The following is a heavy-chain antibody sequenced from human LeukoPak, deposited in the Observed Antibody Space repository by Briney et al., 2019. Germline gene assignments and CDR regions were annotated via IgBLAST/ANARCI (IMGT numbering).Heavy chain of an antibody. CDR1: GFTFSSYA. CDR2: ISGSGGST. D-gene: IGHD6-13*01. J-gene: IGHJ4*02. Sequence: PGGSLRLSCAASGFTFSSYAMRCVCQGPGKGLEWVSAISGSGGSTYYADSVKGRFTISRDNSKNTLYLQMNSLRAEDTAVYYCAKDQQLVLDYWGQGTLVTVSS. CDR3: AKDQQLVLDY. V-gene: IGHV3-23*01.